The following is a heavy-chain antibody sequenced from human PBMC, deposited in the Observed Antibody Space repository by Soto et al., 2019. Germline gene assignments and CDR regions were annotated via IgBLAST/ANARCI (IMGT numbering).Heavy chain of an antibody. Sequence: EVQLVESGGGLIQPGGSLRLSCAVSGFTVSNNYMSWVRQAPGKGLEGVSVIYSGGYTAYGDSVKGRFTISRDNSKNTLIPQMNSLGAGARAVYSGPSRPGGGGYWGQGTLVTVSS. CDR2: IYSGGYT. J-gene: IGHJ4*02. V-gene: IGHV3-53*01. D-gene: IGHD3-10*01. CDR3: PSRPGGGGY. CDR1: GFTVSNNY.